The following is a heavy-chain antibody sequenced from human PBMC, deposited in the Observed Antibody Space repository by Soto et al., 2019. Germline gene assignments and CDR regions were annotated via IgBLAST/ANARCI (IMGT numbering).Heavy chain of an antibody. CDR2: ISSSSSYT. V-gene: IGHV3-11*06. J-gene: IGHJ5*02. Sequence: GGSLRLSCAASGFTFSDYYMSWIRQAPGKGLEWVSYISSSSSYTNYADSVKGRFTISRDNAKNSLYLQMNSLRAEDTAVYYCARDHHDFWSGYTFDPWGQGTLVTVSS. CDR1: GFTFSDYY. D-gene: IGHD3-3*01. CDR3: ARDHHDFWSGYTFDP.